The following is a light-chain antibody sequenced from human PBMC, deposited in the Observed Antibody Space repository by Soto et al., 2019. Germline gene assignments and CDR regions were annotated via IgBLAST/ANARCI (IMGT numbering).Light chain of an antibody. J-gene: IGKJ2*01. CDR3: QQYYSIPYT. Sequence: DIVMTQSPDSLAVSLGERATINCKSSQSVLYSSNNKNYLAWYQQKPGQPPKLLIYWASTRESGVPDRFSGSGSGTDCPLTISSLQAEDVAVYYCQQYYSIPYTFGQGTKLEIK. V-gene: IGKV4-1*01. CDR2: WAS. CDR1: QSVLYSSNNKNY.